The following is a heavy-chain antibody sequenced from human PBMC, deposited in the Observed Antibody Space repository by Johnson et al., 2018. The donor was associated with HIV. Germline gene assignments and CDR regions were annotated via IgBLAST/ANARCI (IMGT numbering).Heavy chain of an antibody. CDR2: IRYDGNNK. V-gene: IGHV3-30*02. CDR1: GFSFSTYD. CDR3: AKSPLGRLREGAFDI. Sequence: QVQLVESGGGVVQPGGSLRLSCAASGFSFSTYDVHWVRQAPGKGLEWVEFIRYDGNNKFYADSVKGRFTISRDNSKNTLYLQMNSLRAEDTAVYYCAKSPLGRLREGAFDIWGQGTMVTVSS. J-gene: IGHJ3*02. D-gene: IGHD7-27*01.